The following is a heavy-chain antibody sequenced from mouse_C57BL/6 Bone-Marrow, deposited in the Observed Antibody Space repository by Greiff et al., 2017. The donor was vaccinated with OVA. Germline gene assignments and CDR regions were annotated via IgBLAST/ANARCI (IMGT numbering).Heavy chain of an antibody. D-gene: IGHD1-1*01. CDR3: ARSGTITTVEATDYCDN. V-gene: IGHV1-81*01. Sequence: QVQLQQSGAELARPGASVKLSCKASGYTFTSYGISWVKQRTGQGLEWIGEIYPRSGYTYYNETFKGKATLTADKSSSTAYMAIRSLTSEDSAVYSCARSGTITTVEATDYCDNRGQGTTLTGSA. CDR1: GYTFTSYG. J-gene: IGHJ2*01. CDR2: IYPRSGYT.